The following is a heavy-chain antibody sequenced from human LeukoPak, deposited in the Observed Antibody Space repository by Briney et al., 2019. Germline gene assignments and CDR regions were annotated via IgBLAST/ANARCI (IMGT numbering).Heavy chain of an antibody. CDR3: ARDKDAFDI. J-gene: IGHJ3*02. V-gene: IGHV4-61*01. Sequence: TSETLSLTCTVSGGSVSSGSYYWIWIRQPPGKGLEWIGYIYYSGSTNYNPSLKSRVTISVDTSKNQFSLKLSSVTAADTAVYYCARDKDAFDIWGQGTMVTVSS. CDR1: GGSVSSGSYY. CDR2: IYYSGST.